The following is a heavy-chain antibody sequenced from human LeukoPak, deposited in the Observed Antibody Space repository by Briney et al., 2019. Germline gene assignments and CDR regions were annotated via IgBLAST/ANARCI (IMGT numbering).Heavy chain of an antibody. Sequence: GGSLRLSCAASEFTFSSYNMNWVRQAPGKGLEWVSSISSFSSYIYYADSVKGRFTISRDNAKNSLYLQMNSLRAEDTALYYCARDPDYYDSSGYYMDVWGKGTTVTVSS. CDR2: ISSFSSYI. J-gene: IGHJ6*03. D-gene: IGHD3-22*01. CDR3: ARDPDYYDSSGYYMDV. V-gene: IGHV3-21*04. CDR1: EFTFSSYN.